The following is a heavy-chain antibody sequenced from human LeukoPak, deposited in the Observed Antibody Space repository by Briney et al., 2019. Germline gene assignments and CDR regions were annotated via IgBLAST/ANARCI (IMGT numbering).Heavy chain of an antibody. CDR1: GGSISSYY. CDR2: IYTSGRT. CDR3: ARHSRWGGATNFDY. D-gene: IGHD1-26*01. V-gene: IGHV4-4*07. J-gene: IGHJ4*02. Sequence: SETLSLTCIVSGGSISSYYWSWIRQPAGKGLEWIGRIYTSGRTNYNPSLKSRVTMSVDTSKNQFSLKLSSVTAADTAVYYCARHSRWGGATNFDYWGQGTLVTVSS.